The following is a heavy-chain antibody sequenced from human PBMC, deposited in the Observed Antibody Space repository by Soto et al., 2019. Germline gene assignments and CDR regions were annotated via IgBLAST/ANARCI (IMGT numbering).Heavy chain of an antibody. CDR3: AAHRGSTYGPLDY. CDR2: ISSNGGST. J-gene: IGHJ4*02. D-gene: IGHD5-18*01. CDR1: GFTFSSYA. V-gene: IGHV3-64*01. Sequence: GGSLRLSCAASGFTFSSYAMHWVRQAPGKGLEYVSAISSNGGSTYYANSVKGRFTISRDNSKNTLYLQMGSLRAEDMAVYYCAAHRGSTYGPLDYWGQGTLVTVSS.